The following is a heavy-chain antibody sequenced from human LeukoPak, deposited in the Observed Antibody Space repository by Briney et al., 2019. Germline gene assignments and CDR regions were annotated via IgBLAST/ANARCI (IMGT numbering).Heavy chain of an antibody. CDR2: ISGSGGST. CDR3: AKLEKSRGYDYGIDY. Sequence: GGSLRLSCAASGFTFSSYAMSWVRQAPGKGLEWVSAISGSGGSTYYADSVKGRFTISRDNSKNTLYLQMNSLRAEDTAVYYCAKLEKSRGYDYGIDYWGQGTLVTVPS. V-gene: IGHV3-23*01. CDR1: GFTFSSYA. J-gene: IGHJ4*02. D-gene: IGHD5-12*01.